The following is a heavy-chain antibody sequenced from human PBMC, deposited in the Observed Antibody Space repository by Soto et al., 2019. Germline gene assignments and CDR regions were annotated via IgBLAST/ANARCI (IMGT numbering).Heavy chain of an antibody. CDR3: ARGLPNINYDSSGYYNDY. Sequence: SETLSLTCTVSGGSISSGVYYWSWIRQHPGKGLEWIGYIYYSGSTYYNPSLKSRVTISVDTSKNQFSLKLSSVTAADTAVYYCARGLPNINYDSSGYYNDYWGQGTLVTVSS. J-gene: IGHJ4*02. CDR2: IYYSGST. V-gene: IGHV4-31*03. CDR1: GGSISSGVYY. D-gene: IGHD3-22*01.